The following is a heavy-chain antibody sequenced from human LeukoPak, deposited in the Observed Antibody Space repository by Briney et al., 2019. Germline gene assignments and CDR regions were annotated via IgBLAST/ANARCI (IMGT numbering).Heavy chain of an antibody. V-gene: IGHV3-23*01. CDR2: ISGSGGST. CDR1: GFTFSSYA. J-gene: IGHJ4*02. Sequence: PGGSLRLSCAASGFTFSSYAMSWVRQAPGKGLEWVSAISGSGGSTYYADSVKGRFTISRDNSKNTLYLQMNSLRAEDTAVYYCAKDWAYYDFWSGDYLTYYFDYWGQGTLVTVSS. CDR3: AKDWAYYDFWSGDYLTYYFDY. D-gene: IGHD3-3*01.